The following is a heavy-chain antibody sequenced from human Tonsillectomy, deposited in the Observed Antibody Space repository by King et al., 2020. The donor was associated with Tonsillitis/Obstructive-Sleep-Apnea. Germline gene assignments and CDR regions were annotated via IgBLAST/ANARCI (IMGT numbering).Heavy chain of an antibody. CDR3: ARGDDFWSGDYTGAFDI. Sequence: VQLVESGGGVVQPGRSLRLSCAASGFTFSSYAIHWVRQAPGKGLEWVTLISFDASNEYYADSVKGRFTISRDSSKNTLYLQMNRLTLEDTAVYYCARGDDFWSGDYTGAFDIWGQGTVLTVSS. CDR2: ISFDASNE. D-gene: IGHD3-3*01. V-gene: IGHV3-30*01. CDR1: GFTFSSYA. J-gene: IGHJ3*02.